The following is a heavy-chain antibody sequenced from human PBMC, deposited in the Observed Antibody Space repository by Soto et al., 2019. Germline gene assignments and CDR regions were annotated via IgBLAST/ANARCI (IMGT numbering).Heavy chain of an antibody. Sequence: SETLSLTCTVSGGSISSGGYYWSWIRQHPGKGLEWIGYIYYSGSTYYNPSLKSRVTISVDTSKNQFSLKLSSVTAADTAVYYCARDASRIVATNRGFDYWGQGTLVTVSS. CDR2: IYYSGST. CDR3: ARDASRIVATNRGFDY. D-gene: IGHD5-12*01. J-gene: IGHJ4*02. V-gene: IGHV4-31*03. CDR1: GGSISSGGYY.